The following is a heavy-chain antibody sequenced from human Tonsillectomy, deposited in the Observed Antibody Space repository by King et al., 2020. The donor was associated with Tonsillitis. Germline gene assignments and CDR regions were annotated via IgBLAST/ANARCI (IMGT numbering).Heavy chain of an antibody. CDR1: GYTFTGYY. V-gene: IGHV1-2*02. J-gene: IGHJ6*02. Sequence: VQLVESGAEVKKPGASVKVSCKASGYTFTGYYMHWVRQAPGQGLEWMGWINPNSGGTNYAQKFQGRVTMTRDTSISTAYMELSRLRSDVTAVYYCAESSNDYYYYGMDVWGQGTTVTVSS. D-gene: IGHD2-2*01. CDR3: AESSNDYYYYGMDV. CDR2: INPNSGGT.